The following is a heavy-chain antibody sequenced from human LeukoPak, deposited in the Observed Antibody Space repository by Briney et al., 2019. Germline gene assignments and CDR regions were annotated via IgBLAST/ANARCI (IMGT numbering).Heavy chain of an antibody. CDR1: GFTFSSYW. Sequence: GGSLRLSCAASGFTFSSYWMSWVRQAPGKGLEWVANIKQDGSEKYYVDSVKGRFTISRDNSKNTLYLQMNSLRAEDTAVYYCAKTMYDILTYEGAFDIWGQGTMVTVSS. CDR2: IKQDGSEK. V-gene: IGHV3-7*03. CDR3: AKTMYDILTYEGAFDI. J-gene: IGHJ3*02. D-gene: IGHD3-9*01.